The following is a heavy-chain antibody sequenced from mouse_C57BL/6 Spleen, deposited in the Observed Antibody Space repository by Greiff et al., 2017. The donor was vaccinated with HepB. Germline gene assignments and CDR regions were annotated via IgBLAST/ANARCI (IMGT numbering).Heavy chain of an antibody. CDR1: GYAFSSSW. Sequence: QVQLQQSGPELVKPGASVKVSCKASGYAFSSSWMNWVKQRPGKGLEWIGRIYPGDGDTNYNGKFKGKATLTADKSSSTAYMQLSSLTSEDAAVYCCARGCASMVTSGPDYWGQGTTLTVSS. V-gene: IGHV1-82*01. CDR3: ARGCASMVTSGPDY. J-gene: IGHJ2*01. D-gene: IGHD2-2*01. CDR2: IYPGDGDT.